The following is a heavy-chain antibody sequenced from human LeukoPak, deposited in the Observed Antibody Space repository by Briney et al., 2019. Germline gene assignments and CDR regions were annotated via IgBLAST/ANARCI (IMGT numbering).Heavy chain of an antibody. D-gene: IGHD6-13*01. J-gene: IGHJ5*02. CDR3: AKDGLNSIAAAVWFDP. CDR2: ISGSGGST. CDR1: GFTFSSYA. V-gene: IGHV3-23*01. Sequence: GGSLRLSCAASGFTFSSYAMSWVRQALGKGLEWVSAISGSGGSTYYADSVKGRFTISRDNSKNTLYLQMNSLRAEDTAVYYCAKDGLNSIAAAVWFDPWGQGTLVTVSS.